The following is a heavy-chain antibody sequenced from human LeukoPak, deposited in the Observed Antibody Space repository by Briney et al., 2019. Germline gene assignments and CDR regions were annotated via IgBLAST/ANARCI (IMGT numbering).Heavy chain of an antibody. CDR2: MSWNSGAK. CDR1: GFYFADYA. D-gene: IGHD3-22*01. V-gene: IGHV3-9*01. Sequence: GGSLRLSCAASGFYFADYAIQWVRHVPGKGLEWVSGMSWNSGAKAYADSVRGRFTISRDNAKNSLYLQMNSLRGEDTALYYCAKDKTDYYDSSGVIDYWGQGTLVTVSS. J-gene: IGHJ4*02. CDR3: AKDKTDYYDSSGVIDY.